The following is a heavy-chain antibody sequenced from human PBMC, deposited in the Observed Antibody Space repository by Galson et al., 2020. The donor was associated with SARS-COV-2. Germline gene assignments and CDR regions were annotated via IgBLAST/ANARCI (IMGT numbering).Heavy chain of an antibody. J-gene: IGHJ4*02. CDR2: INPNSGGT. Sequence: ASVKVSCKASGYTFTGYYMHWVRQAPGQGLEWMGWINPNSGGTNYAQKFQGRVTMTRDTSIITAYMELSRLRSDDTAVYYCARDRDRSIAAPLGYWGQGTLVTVSS. CDR3: ARDRDRSIAAPLGY. V-gene: IGHV1-2*02. CDR1: GYTFTGYY. D-gene: IGHD6-6*01.